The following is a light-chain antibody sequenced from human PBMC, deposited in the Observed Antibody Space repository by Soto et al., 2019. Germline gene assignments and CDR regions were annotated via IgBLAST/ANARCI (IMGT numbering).Light chain of an antibody. Sequence: DIVLTQSPGTLSVSPGERATLSCRASQSVNNNFAWYQHRPGQAPRLLIYAASTRATGIPARFSGSGSGTEFSLTISSLQSEDFATYYCQQYESLPLTFGQGTRLEIK. CDR1: QSVNNN. CDR3: QQYESLPLT. CDR2: AAS. J-gene: IGKJ5*01. V-gene: IGKV3-15*01.